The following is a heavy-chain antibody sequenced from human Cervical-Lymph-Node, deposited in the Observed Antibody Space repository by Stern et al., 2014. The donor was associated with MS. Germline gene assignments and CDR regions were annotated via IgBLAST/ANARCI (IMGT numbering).Heavy chain of an antibody. V-gene: IGHV1-46*01. CDR1: GYTFTSYY. J-gene: IGHJ5*02. CDR3: VRGSSWGWFDP. D-gene: IGHD6-13*01. Sequence: QVQLVESGAEVKKPGASVKVSCKASGYTFTSYYMHWVRQAPGQGLEWMGIINPSGGSTNYAQKFQGRVNMTRDTTTSTVYLELSSLRSEDTAVYYCVRGSSWGWFDPWGQGTLVTVSS. CDR2: INPSGGST.